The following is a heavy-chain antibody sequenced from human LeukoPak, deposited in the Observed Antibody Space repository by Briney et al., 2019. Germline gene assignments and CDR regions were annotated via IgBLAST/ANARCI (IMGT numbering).Heavy chain of an antibody. V-gene: IGHV1-69*05. D-gene: IGHD3-22*01. CDR2: IIPIFGTA. Sequence: SVKVSCKASGGTFSSYATSWVRQAPGQGLEWMGGIIPIFGTANYAQKFQGRVTITTDESTSTAYMELSSLRSEDTAVYCCARDEYYYDSSGYSVWFDPWGQGTLVTVSS. CDR3: ARDEYYYDSSGYSVWFDP. J-gene: IGHJ5*02. CDR1: GGTFSSYA.